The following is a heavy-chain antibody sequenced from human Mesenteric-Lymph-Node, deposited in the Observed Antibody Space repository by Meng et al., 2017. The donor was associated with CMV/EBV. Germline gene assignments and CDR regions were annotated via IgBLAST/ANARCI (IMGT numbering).Heavy chain of an antibody. D-gene: IGHD6-13*01. J-gene: IGHJ4*02. Sequence: SETLSLTCTVSGDSIRGSSNYWGWFRQPPGKGLEWIGNIYYSGSTNYNPSLKSRVTISVDTSKNQFSLKLSSVTAADTAVYYCARLYSSSWYPDYWGQGTLVTVSS. CDR1: GDSIRGSSNY. CDR3: ARLYSSSWYPDY. CDR2: IYYSGST. V-gene: IGHV4-39*07.